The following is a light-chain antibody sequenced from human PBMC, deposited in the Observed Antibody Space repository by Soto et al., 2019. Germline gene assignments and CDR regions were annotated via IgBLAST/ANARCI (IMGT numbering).Light chain of an antibody. CDR1: SSDVGGYKY. CDR2: DVS. J-gene: IGLJ3*02. CDR3: CSYEGSSLWG. V-gene: IGLV2-11*01. Sequence: QSVLTQPRSVCGSPGQSVTISCTGTSSDVGGYKYVSWYQQHPGKAPKLVIYDVSKRPSGVPDRFSGSKSGNTASLTISGLHADDEADYYCCSYEGSSLWGFGGGTKRTV.